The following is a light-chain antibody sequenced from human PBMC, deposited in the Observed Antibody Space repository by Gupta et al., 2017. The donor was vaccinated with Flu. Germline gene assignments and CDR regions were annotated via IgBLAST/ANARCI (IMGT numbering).Light chain of an antibody. Sequence: KITQSPSSLSASVGDRVTIPCRASKGISNYLAWFQQMPGEDPKFLIYAAYNLQGGVPSSFSGSGCGTDFTLTINNRQPEDFATYYCQHKIYSPLTFGRGTQVE. J-gene: IGKJ4*01. V-gene: IGKV1-16*01. CDR1: KGISNY. CDR2: AAY. CDR3: QHKIYSPLT.